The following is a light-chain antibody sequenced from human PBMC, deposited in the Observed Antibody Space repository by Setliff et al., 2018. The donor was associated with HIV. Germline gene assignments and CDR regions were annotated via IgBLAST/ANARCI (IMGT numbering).Light chain of an antibody. V-gene: IGLV1-40*03. CDR2: GNS. Sequence: QPALTQPPSVSVAPGQSVTISCTGNSSNIGGGYDVHWYQQFPRTAPKLIIFGNSNRPSGVPDRFSGSKSGASASLAITGLQAEDEADYYCQSYDRSLSGYVFGTGTKGTVL. CDR3: QSYDRSLSGYV. J-gene: IGLJ1*01. CDR1: SSNIGGGYD.